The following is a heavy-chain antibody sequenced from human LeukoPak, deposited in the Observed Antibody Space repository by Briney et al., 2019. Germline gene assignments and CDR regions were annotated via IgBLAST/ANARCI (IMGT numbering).Heavy chain of an antibody. CDR1: GYTLTELS. Sequence: ASVKLSCKVSGYTLTELSMHWVRQAPGKGLEWMGGFDREDGETIYAQKFQGRVTMTEDTSTDTAYMELSSLRSEDTAVYYCATGPMPAAYFDYWGQGTLVTVSS. J-gene: IGHJ4*02. V-gene: IGHV1-24*01. CDR3: ATGPMPAAYFDY. D-gene: IGHD2-2*01. CDR2: FDREDGET.